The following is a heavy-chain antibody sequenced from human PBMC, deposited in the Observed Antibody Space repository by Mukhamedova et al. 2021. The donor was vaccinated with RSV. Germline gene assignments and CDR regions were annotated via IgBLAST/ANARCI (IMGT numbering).Heavy chain of an antibody. D-gene: IGHD6-19*01. CDR3: ARTNAGAGAGTTFDF. J-gene: IGHJ4*01. Sequence: GLEWIGRIYTSGNTNYNPSLKSRPTISVDTSKNQFSLKLSSVTAADTAVYYCARTNAGAGAGTTFDFWGHGTLVPVSS. CDR2: IYTSGNT. V-gene: IGHV4-61*02.